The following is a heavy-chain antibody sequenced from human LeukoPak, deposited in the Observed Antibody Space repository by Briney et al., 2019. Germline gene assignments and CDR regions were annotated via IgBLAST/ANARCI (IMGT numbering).Heavy chain of an antibody. CDR2: INPSGGST. J-gene: IGHJ4*02. CDR3: ARDRARDGYNLGVDY. D-gene: IGHD5-24*01. Sequence: AASVKVSCRASGYTFTSYGISWVRQAPGQGLEWMGIINPSGGSTSYAQKFQGRVTMTRDTSTSTVYMELSSLRSEDTAVYYCARDRARDGYNLGVDYWGQGTLVTVSS. V-gene: IGHV1-46*01. CDR1: GYTFTSYG.